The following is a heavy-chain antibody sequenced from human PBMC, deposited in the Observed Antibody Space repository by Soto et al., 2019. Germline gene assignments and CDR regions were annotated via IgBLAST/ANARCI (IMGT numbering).Heavy chain of an antibody. Sequence: GGSLRLSCAASGFIFSDYAMHWVRQAPGKGLEWVAVMWHDGSNQYYADSVKGRFSIFRDNPKNTVHLQMNRLRADDTAIYYCARSSGSYLSYFDYWGQGTLVTVSS. CDR3: ARSSGSYLSYFDY. J-gene: IGHJ4*02. V-gene: IGHV3-33*01. D-gene: IGHD1-26*01. CDR2: MWHDGSNQ. CDR1: GFIFSDYA.